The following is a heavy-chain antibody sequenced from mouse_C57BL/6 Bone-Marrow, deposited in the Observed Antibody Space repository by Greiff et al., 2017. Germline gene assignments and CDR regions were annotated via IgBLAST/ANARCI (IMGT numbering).Heavy chain of an antibody. D-gene: IGHD1-1*01. V-gene: IGHV1-64*01. J-gene: IGHJ2*01. CDR2: IHPNSGST. Sequence: QVQLQQPGAELVKPGASVKLSCKASGYTLTSYWMHWVKQRPGQGLEWIGMIHPNSGSTNYNEKFKSKATLTVDKSSSTAYMQLSSLTSEDSAVYYCASLITTAITNFDYWGQGTTLTVSS. CDR3: ASLITTAITNFDY. CDR1: GYTLTSYW.